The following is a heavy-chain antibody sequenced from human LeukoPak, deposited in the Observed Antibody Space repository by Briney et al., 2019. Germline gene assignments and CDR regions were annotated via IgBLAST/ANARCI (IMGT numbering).Heavy chain of an antibody. D-gene: IGHD1-14*01. CDR2: IHTDGRST. J-gene: IGHJ6*03. V-gene: IGHV3-74*01. CDR3: ARSITDNYYYYYYMDV. CDR1: GFTFSTYW. Sequence: GGSLRLSCAASGFTFSTYWMHWVRQAPGKGLVWFSRIHTDGRSTSYADSVKGRFTISRDNAKNTLYLQMNSLRAEDTAVYYCARSITDNYYYYYYMDVWGKGTTVTVSS.